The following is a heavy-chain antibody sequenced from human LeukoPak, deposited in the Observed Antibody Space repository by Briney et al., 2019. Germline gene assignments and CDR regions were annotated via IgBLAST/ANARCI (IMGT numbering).Heavy chain of an antibody. Sequence: PGGSLRLSCAASGNSWMHWVRQAPGKGLVWVSRINTDGSITNYADSVKGRFSISRDNAKNTLYLQMSSLRAEDAAVYYCARDRGPRTGFMVREAYDYWGQGTLVTVSS. CDR1: GNSW. CDR2: INTDGSIT. D-gene: IGHD3-10*01. J-gene: IGHJ4*02. V-gene: IGHV3-74*01. CDR3: ARDRGPRTGFMVREAYDY.